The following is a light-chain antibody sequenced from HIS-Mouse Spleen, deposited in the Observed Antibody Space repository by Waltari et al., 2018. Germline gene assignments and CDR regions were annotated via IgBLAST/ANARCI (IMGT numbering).Light chain of an antibody. J-gene: IGKJ3*01. CDR3: QQYNSYIFT. Sequence: FQITQSPSPLPPSVETRSPFTCRASQSISSWLAWYQQKPGKAPKLLIYKASSLESGVPSRFSGSGSGTEFTLTISSLQPDDFATYYCQQYNSYIFTFGPGTKVDIK. CDR2: KAS. CDR1: QSISSW. V-gene: IGKV1-5*03.